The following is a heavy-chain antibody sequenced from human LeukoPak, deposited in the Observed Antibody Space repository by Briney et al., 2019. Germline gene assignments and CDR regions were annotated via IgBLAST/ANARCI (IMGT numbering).Heavy chain of an antibody. CDR3: ARDRRAGNFDWLLWTNWFDP. D-gene: IGHD3-9*01. V-gene: IGHV1-18*01. J-gene: IGHJ5*02. CDR1: GYTFTSYG. Sequence: ASVKVSCKASGYTFTSYGLSWVRQAPGQGLEWMGWISAYNGNTNYAQKLQGRVTMTTDTSTSTAYMELRSLRSDDTAVYYCARDRRAGNFDWLLWTNWFDPWGQGTLVTVSS. CDR2: ISAYNGNT.